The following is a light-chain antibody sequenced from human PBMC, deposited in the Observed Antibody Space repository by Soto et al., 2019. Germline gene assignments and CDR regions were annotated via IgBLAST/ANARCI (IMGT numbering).Light chain of an antibody. CDR1: QSISDR. CDR2: DAS. V-gene: IGKV1-39*01. Sequence: DIQMTQSPSTLPDPVGDRLTITCLPSQSISDRLAWYQRKSGKAPKLLIFDASSLESGVPSRFSGSGSGTDFTLTISILQPEDFATYYCQQSYSTPPITFGQGTRLEI. J-gene: IGKJ5*01. CDR3: QQSYSTPPIT.